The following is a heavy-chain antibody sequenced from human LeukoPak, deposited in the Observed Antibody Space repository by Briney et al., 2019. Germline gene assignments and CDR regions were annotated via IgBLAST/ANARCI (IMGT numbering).Heavy chain of an antibody. CDR3: AKDRGYGDYYYGMDV. J-gene: IGHJ6*02. CDR2: VSSDGRSE. D-gene: IGHD5-18*01. CDR1: GFIFSKYA. Sequence: PGGSLRLSCAASGFIFSKYALHWVRQAPGKGLEWVAVVSSDGRSEYYADSVKGRFTISRDNSKNTLFLQMDSLRAEDTADYYCAKDRGYGDYYYGMDVWGQGTTVTVSS. V-gene: IGHV3-30*04.